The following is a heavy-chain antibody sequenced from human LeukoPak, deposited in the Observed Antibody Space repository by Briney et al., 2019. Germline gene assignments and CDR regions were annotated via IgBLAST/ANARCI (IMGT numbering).Heavy chain of an antibody. CDR2: ISYDGSNK. CDR1: GFTFSSYA. Sequence: GGSLRLSCAASGFTFSSYAMHWVRKAPGKGLEWVAVISYDGSNKYYADSVKGRFTISRDNSKNTLYLQMNSLRAEDTAVYYCARGPYCGGDCYSPYGAFDIWGQGTMVTVSS. D-gene: IGHD2-21*02. V-gene: IGHV3-30-3*01. CDR3: ARGPYCGGDCYSPYGAFDI. J-gene: IGHJ3*02.